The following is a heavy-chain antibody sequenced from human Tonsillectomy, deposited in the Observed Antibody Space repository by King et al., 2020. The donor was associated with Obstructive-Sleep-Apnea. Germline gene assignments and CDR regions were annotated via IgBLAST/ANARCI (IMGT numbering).Heavy chain of an antibody. CDR1: GGSVSSSSYY. V-gene: IGHV4-39*07. D-gene: IGHD5-18*01. CDR3: ARVVYSPYRGIDY. J-gene: IGHJ4*02. Sequence: QLQESGPGLVKPSETLSLTCTVSGGSVSSSSYYWGWIRQPPGKGLEWVGCIYYSGSTYYNPSLKSRVSISVDTSKNQFSLNLTSVTAADTAVYFCARVVYSPYRGIDYWGQGTQVTVSS. CDR2: IYYSGST.